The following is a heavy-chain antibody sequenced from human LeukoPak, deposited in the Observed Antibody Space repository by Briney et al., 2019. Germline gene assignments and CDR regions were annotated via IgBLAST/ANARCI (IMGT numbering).Heavy chain of an antibody. CDR3: ARDDFAGDSSGYIDY. CDR2: IWFDGSNQ. CDR1: GYTFTGYY. J-gene: IGHJ4*02. Sequence: SCKASGYTFTGYYMHWVRQAPGKGLEWVAVIWFDGSNQYHADAVKGRFTIPRDNSKNTLYLQMSSLRAEDTALYYCARDDFAGDSSGYIDYWGQGTLVTVSS. D-gene: IGHD3-22*01. V-gene: IGHV3-33*01.